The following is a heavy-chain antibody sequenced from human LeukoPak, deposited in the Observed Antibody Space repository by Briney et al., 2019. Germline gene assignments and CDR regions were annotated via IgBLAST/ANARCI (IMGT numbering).Heavy chain of an antibody. V-gene: IGHV4-30-4*01. D-gene: IGHD3-22*01. CDR1: GGSISSGDYY. J-gene: IGHJ3*02. CDR3: ARDYDSSGYYGDAFGI. Sequence: SQTLSLTCTVSGGSISSGDYYWSWIRQPPGKDLEWIGYIYYSGSTYYKPSLKSRVTISVDTSKNQFSLKLSSVTAADTAVYYCARDYDSSGYYGDAFGIWGQGTMVTVSS. CDR2: IYYSGST.